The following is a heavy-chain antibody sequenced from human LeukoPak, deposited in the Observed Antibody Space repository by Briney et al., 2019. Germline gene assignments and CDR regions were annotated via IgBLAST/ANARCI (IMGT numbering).Heavy chain of an antibody. CDR1: GGSISSSSYY. CDR3: ARGKAGYSYGSYFDY. CDR2: IYYSGST. Sequence: PSETLSLTCTVSGGSISSSSYYWGWIRQPPGKGLEWIGSIYYSGSTYYNPSLKSRATISVDTSKNQFSLKLSSVTAADTAVYYCARGKAGYSYGSYFDYWGQGTLVTVSS. V-gene: IGHV4-39*01. J-gene: IGHJ4*02. D-gene: IGHD5-18*01.